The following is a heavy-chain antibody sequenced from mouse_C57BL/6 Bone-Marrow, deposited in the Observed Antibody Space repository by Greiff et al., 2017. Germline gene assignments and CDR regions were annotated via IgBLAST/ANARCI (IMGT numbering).Heavy chain of an antibody. D-gene: IGHD2-3*01. Sequence: DVKLVESGGGLVKPGGSLKLSCAASGFTFSSYAMSWVRQTPEKRLECVATISDGGSYTYYPDNVKGRFTISRDNAKNNLYLQMSHLKSEDTAMYYCARGIYYWYFDVWGTGTTVTVSS. J-gene: IGHJ1*03. V-gene: IGHV5-4*03. CDR2: ISDGGSYT. CDR1: GFTFSSYA. CDR3: ARGIYYWYFDV.